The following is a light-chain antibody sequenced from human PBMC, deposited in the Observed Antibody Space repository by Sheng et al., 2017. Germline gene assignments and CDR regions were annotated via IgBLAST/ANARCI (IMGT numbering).Light chain of an antibody. V-gene: IGKV3D-20*01. CDR1: QSVTNY. J-gene: IGKJ2*01. CDR2: DVS. Sequence: EIVLTQSPATLSLSPGQRATLSCGASQSVTNYLAWYQQKPGLAPRLVIFDVSSRATGIPDRFGASGSGTDFTLTISRLEPEDFAVYYCQQYGSSPLTFGQGTNLEI. CDR3: QQYGSSPLT.